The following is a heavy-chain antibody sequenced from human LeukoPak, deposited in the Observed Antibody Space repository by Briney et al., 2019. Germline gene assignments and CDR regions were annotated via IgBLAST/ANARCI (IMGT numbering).Heavy chain of an antibody. CDR3: AKARSAHPHYYDSSGYYYYFDY. Sequence: GGSLRLSCAASGFTFSSYGLSWVRQAPGKGLEWVSGISGSGGSTNYADSVKGRFTISRDNSKNTLYLQMNSLRAEDTAVYYCAKARSAHPHYYDSSGYYYYFDYWGQGTLVTVSS. D-gene: IGHD3-22*01. J-gene: IGHJ4*02. CDR2: ISGSGGST. CDR1: GFTFSSYG. V-gene: IGHV3-23*01.